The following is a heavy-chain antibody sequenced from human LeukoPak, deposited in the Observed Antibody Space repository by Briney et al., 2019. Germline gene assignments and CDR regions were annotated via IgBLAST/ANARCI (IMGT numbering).Heavy chain of an antibody. D-gene: IGHD3-16*01. CDR1: GFTFSSYW. CDR2: IKQDGSEK. Sequence: GGSLRLSCAASGFTFSSYWMSWVRQAPGKGLEWVANIKQDGSEKYYVDSVKGRFTISRDNAKNSLYLQMNSLRAEDTAVYYCARESAVLSPHFDYWGQGTPVTVSS. V-gene: IGHV3-7*01. J-gene: IGHJ4*02. CDR3: ARESAVLSPHFDY.